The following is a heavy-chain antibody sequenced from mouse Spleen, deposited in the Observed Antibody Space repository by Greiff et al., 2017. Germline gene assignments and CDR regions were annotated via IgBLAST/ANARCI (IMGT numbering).Heavy chain of an antibody. D-gene: IGHD1-2*01. CDR1: GFTFSDYG. Sequence: EVKLMESGGGLVKPGGSLKLSCAASGFTFSDYGMHWVRQAPEKGLEWVAYISSGSSTIYYADTVKGRFTISRDNAKNTLFLQMTSLRSEDTAMYYCARDGDDGWFAYWGQGTLVTVSA. CDR3: ARDGDDGWFAY. V-gene: IGHV5-17*01. CDR2: ISSGSSTI. J-gene: IGHJ3*01.